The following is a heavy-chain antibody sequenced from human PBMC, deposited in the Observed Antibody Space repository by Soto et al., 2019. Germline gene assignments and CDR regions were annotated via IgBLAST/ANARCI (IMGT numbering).Heavy chain of an antibody. CDR3: AKDGHGDYDWYFDL. V-gene: IGHV3-30*18. CDR1: GFTFSSYG. J-gene: IGHJ2*01. Sequence: QVQLVESGGGVVQPGRSLRLSCAASGFTFSSYGMHWDRQAPGKGLEWVAVISYDGSNKYYADSVKGRFTISRDNSKNTLYLQMNSLRAEDTAVYYCAKDGHGDYDWYFDLWGRGTLVTVSS. D-gene: IGHD4-17*01. CDR2: ISYDGSNK.